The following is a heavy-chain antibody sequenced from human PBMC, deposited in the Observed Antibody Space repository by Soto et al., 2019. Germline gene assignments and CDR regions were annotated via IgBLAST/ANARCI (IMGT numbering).Heavy chain of an antibody. D-gene: IGHD3-10*01. J-gene: IGHJ4*02. CDR3: ARGTIWFGEFDY. Sequence: SETLSLTCTVSGGSISSYYLSWIRQPPGKGLEWIGYIYDGGSTVYNPSLKSRVTISEDTSKNQFSLRLGSVTAADTAVYYCARGTIWFGEFDYWGQGALVTVSS. CDR1: GGSISSYY. CDR2: IYDGGST. V-gene: IGHV4-59*08.